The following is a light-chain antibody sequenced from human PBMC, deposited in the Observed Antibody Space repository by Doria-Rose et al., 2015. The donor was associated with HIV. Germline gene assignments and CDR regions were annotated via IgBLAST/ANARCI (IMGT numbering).Light chain of an antibody. V-gene: IGKV3-20*01. J-gene: IGKJ1*01. CDR3: HQYGTSWT. Sequence: EIVLTQFPGTLSLSPGERATLSCRASQSFSSTYLAWYQQKPGQAPSLLIYDGSTRATGIPDRFSASGSGTDFTHTSNRLGPEDFALYYCHQYGTSWTFGQGTKVEI. CDR1: QSFSSTY. CDR2: DGS.